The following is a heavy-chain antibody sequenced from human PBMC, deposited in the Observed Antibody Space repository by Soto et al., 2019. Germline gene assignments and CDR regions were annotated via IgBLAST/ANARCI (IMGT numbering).Heavy chain of an antibody. Sequence: TLSLTCTVSCDSTSNGGYPWSWIRQHPDQGLEWIGIIYYSGTTYYNPSLKSRLFMSVDTSENQFSLHLNSVTAADTAVYYCARESLYYDSSGDYNQGDAFDVWGRGTMVTVS. D-gene: IGHD3-22*01. CDR3: ARESLYYDSSGDYNQGDAFDV. CDR2: IYYSGTT. V-gene: IGHV4-31*03. J-gene: IGHJ3*01. CDR1: CDSTSNGGYP.